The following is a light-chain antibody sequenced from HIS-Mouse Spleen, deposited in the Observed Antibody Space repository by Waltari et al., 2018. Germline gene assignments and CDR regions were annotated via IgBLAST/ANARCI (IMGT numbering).Light chain of an antibody. CDR3: AAWDDSLSGPV. V-gene: IGLV1-47*01. CDR2: RNN. J-gene: IGLJ3*02. CDR1: SSTIGSHH. Sequence: QSVLTQPPSASGTPGQRVTISCSGSSSTIGSHHVYWYQQLPGTAPKLLIYRNNQRPSGVPDRFSGSKSGTSASLAISGLRSEDEADYYCAAWDDSLSGPVFGGGTKLTVL.